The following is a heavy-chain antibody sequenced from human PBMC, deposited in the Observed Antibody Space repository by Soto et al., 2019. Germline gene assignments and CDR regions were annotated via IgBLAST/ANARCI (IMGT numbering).Heavy chain of an antibody. J-gene: IGHJ4*02. CDR2: INPNSGGT. V-gene: IGHV1-2*04. CDR1: GYTFTGYY. D-gene: IGHD3-16*01. CDR3: ARIGVSSGHESPDFDS. Sequence: ASVKVSCKASGYTFTGYYMHWVRQAPGQGLEWMGWINPNSGGTNYAQKFQGWVTMTRDTSTSTAYMELRGLRSDDTAVYYCARIGVSSGHESPDFDSWGQGTLVTV.